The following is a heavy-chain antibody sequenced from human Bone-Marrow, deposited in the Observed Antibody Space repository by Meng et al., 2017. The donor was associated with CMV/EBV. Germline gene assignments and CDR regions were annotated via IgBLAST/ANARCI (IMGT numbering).Heavy chain of an antibody. Sequence: GGSLRLSCAASGFILSGYEMNWVRQAPGKGLEWVSYISTSGSTKYYADSVKGRFTISRDNAKSSLFLQMNSLRDEDTAVYYCARDLQKGRPAAAVDYWGQGTLVTVSS. V-gene: IGHV3-48*03. CDR3: ARDLQKGRPAAAVDY. CDR1: GFILSGYE. J-gene: IGHJ4*02. D-gene: IGHD6-13*01. CDR2: ISTSGSTK.